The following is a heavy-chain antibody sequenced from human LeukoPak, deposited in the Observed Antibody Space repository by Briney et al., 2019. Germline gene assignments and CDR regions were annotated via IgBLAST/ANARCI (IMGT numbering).Heavy chain of an antibody. V-gene: IGHV3-23*01. CDR2: ISGSGGST. CDR1: GFTFSSYW. D-gene: IGHD2-2*02. Sequence: GGSLRLSCAASGFTFSSYWMSWVRQAPGKGLEWVSAISGSGGSTYYADSVKGRFIISRDNSKDTLFLQMNSLRAEDTAVYYCAKRPASILTFDYWGQGTLVTVSS. J-gene: IGHJ4*02. CDR3: AKRPASILTFDY.